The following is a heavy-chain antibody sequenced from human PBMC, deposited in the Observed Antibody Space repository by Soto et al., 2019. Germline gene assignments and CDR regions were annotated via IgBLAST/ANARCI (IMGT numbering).Heavy chain of an antibody. V-gene: IGHV3-21*01. CDR1: GFTFSSYG. CDR2: VSSSGSYI. CDR3: ASLYHYHSDAYVTFDY. J-gene: IGHJ4*02. Sequence: PGGSLRLSCAASGFTFSSYGMSWVRQAPGKGLEWVSSVSSSGSYIYYADSVKGRFTISRDNAKNSLYLQMNSLRAEDTAVYYCASLYHYHSDAYVTFDYWGQGT. D-gene: IGHD3-22*01.